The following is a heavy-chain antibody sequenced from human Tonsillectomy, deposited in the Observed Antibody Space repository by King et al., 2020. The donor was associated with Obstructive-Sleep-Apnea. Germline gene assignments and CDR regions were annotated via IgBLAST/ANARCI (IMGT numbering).Heavy chain of an antibody. CDR1: GYTFTSYG. D-gene: IGHD6-19*01. CDR2: ISAYSDNT. V-gene: IGHV1-18*04. J-gene: IGHJ4*02. CDR3: ARGDSSGWLGIPNY. Sequence: QLVQSGAEVKKPGASVKVSCKASGYTFTSYGISWVRQAPGQGLEWMGWISAYSDNTNYAQKLRGRVTMTTDTSTSTAYMELRSLTSDDTAVYYCARGDSSGWLGIPNYWGQGTLVTVSS.